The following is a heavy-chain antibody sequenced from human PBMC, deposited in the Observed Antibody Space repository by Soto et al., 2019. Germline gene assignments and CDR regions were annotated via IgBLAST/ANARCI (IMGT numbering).Heavy chain of an antibody. J-gene: IGHJ4*02. Sequence: GGSLRLSCAASGFTFSSYAMSWVRQAPGKGLEWVSAISGSGGSTHYADSVKGRFTISRDNSKNTLYLQMNSLRAEDTAVYYCAKADSYGLHKYYFDYWGQGTLVTVSS. D-gene: IGHD5-18*01. CDR3: AKADSYGLHKYYFDY. CDR2: ISGSGGST. V-gene: IGHV3-23*01. CDR1: GFTFSSYA.